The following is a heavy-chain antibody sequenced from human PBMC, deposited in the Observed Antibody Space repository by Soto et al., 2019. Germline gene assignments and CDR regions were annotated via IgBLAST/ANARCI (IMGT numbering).Heavy chain of an antibody. V-gene: IGHV3-66*01. CDR3: AKRKYCPSTTCIDY. J-gene: IGHJ4*02. Sequence: GGSPRLSCAGSGFTVIISYMTWVRQVPGKGLEWVSIRYSDGRSYHAESVKGRFTISTDDSENTLYLQMSSLRAEDTAVYYCAKRKYCPSTTCIDYWGQGTQVTVSS. CDR2: RYSDGRS. D-gene: IGHD2-2*01. CDR1: GFTVIISY.